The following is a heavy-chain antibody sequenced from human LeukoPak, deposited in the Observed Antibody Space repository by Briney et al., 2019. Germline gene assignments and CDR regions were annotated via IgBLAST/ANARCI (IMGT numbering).Heavy chain of an antibody. CDR3: ARLPLAAHNWFDA. Sequence: ASVKVSCKASGNTFTNNGISWVRQAPGQGLEWMGWISAYNGNTNYAQKLQGRVTMTTDTSTSTAYMELRSLRSDDTAVYYCARLPLAAHNWFDAWGQGTLVTVSS. D-gene: IGHD2-2*01. V-gene: IGHV1-18*01. CDR1: GNTFTNNG. J-gene: IGHJ5*02. CDR2: ISAYNGNT.